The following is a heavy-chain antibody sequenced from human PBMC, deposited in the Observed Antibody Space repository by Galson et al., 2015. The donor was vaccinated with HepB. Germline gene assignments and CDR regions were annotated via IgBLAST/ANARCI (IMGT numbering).Heavy chain of an antibody. CDR2: IKSKTDGGTT. CDR3: TAPSRDMVRGVITEFDY. CDR1: GFTFSNAW. Sequence: SLRLSCAASGFTFSNAWMSWVRQAPGKGLEWVGRIKSKTDGGTTDYAAPVKGRFTISRDDSKNTLYLQMNSLKTEDTAVYYCTAPSRDMVRGVITEFDYWGQGTLVTVSS. J-gene: IGHJ4*02. V-gene: IGHV3-15*01. D-gene: IGHD3-10*01.